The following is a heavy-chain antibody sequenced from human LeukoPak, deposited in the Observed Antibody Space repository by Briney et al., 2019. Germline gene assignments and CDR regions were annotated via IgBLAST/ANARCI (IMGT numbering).Heavy chain of an antibody. CDR1: GFTFSSYA. V-gene: IGHV3-23*01. J-gene: IGHJ4*02. CDR3: AKVGLPSHYDSSGYIDY. D-gene: IGHD3-22*01. Sequence: PGGSLRLSCAASGFTFSSYAMSWVRQAPGKGLEWVSAISGSGGSTYYADSVKGRFTISRDNSKNTLYLQMNSLRAEDTAVYYCAKVGLPSHYDSSGYIDYWGQGTLVTVSS. CDR2: ISGSGGST.